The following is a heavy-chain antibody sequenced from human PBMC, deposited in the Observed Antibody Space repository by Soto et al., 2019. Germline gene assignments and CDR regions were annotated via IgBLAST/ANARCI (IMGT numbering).Heavy chain of an antibody. Sequence: ASVKVSCKASGYTFTYRYLHWVRQAPGQALEWMGWITPFNGYTNYAQKFQDRVNITGDRSLNTAYMELSSLRSEDTAMYYCASQRMQGITFWYFDLWGRGTLVTVSS. CDR2: ITPFNGYT. CDR1: GYTFTYRY. V-gene: IGHV1-45*02. CDR3: ASQRMQGITFWYFDL. J-gene: IGHJ2*01. D-gene: IGHD3-10*01.